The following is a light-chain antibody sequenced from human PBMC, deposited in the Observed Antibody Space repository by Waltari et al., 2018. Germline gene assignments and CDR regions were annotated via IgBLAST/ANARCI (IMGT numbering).Light chain of an antibody. CDR1: QGISRW. V-gene: IGKV1D-12*01. CDR3: QQANSFPRT. J-gene: IGKJ3*01. CDR2: AAA. Sequence: IQMTQSPSSVSASVGDRVTITCRAGQGISRWLACYQQKPGTAPKLLISAAADVQSGAPSRFSGDRSGTDFTLSISTLQPEDLATYYGQQANSFPRTVGPGTKVEIK.